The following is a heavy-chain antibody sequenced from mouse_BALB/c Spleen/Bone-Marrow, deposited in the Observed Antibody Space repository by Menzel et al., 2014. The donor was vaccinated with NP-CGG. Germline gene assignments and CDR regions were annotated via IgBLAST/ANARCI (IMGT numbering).Heavy chain of an antibody. Sequence: EVQVVESGPSLVKPSQTLSLTCSVTGDSITSGYWNWIRKFPGNKLEYMGYISYSGSTYYNPSLKSRISITRDTSKNQYYLQLNSVTTEDTATYYCARSRDYYGNSPDYWGQGTTLTVSS. J-gene: IGHJ2*01. CDR3: ARSRDYYGNSPDY. CDR2: ISYSGST. V-gene: IGHV3-8*02. D-gene: IGHD2-1*01. CDR1: GDSITSGY.